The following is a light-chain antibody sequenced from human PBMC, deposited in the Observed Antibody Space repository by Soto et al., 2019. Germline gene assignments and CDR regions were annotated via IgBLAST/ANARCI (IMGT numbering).Light chain of an antibody. J-gene: IGLJ2*01. CDR2: DDS. Sequence: VLTQPPSVSVAPGQTARITCGGNNIGSKSVHWYQQKPGQAPVLVVYDDSDRPSGIPERFSGSNSGNTATLTISGVEAGDEADYHCQLWDSRSDHPVVFGGGTKLTVL. V-gene: IGLV3-21*02. CDR3: QLWDSRSDHPVV. CDR1: NIGSKS.